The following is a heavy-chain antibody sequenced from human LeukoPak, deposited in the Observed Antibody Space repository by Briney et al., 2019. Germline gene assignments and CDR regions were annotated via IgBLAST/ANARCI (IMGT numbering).Heavy chain of an antibody. CDR1: GFTFSSYG. J-gene: IGHJ6*02. CDR2: ISYDGSNK. Sequence: PGGSLRLSCAASGFTFSSYGMHWVRQAPGKGLEWVAVISYDGSNKYYADSVKGRFTISRDNSKNTLYLQMNSLRAEDTAVYYCAKSTTMMTYYDYGMDVWGQGTTVTVSS. CDR3: AKSTTMMTYYDYGMDV. V-gene: IGHV3-30*18. D-gene: IGHD2-2*01.